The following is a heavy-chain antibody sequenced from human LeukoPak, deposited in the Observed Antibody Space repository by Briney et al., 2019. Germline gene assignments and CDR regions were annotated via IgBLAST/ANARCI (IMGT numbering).Heavy chain of an antibody. J-gene: IGHJ3*02. V-gene: IGHV4-59*01. CDR2: IYYSGST. CDR1: GGSISSYY. D-gene: IGHD3-10*01. Sequence: PSETLSLTCTVSGGSISSYYWSWIRQPPGKGLEWFGYIYYSGSTNYNPSLESRVTISVDTSKNQFSFKMSSVTAADTAGVFCWRQFADDAFDIWGQATMVTVSS. CDR3: WRQFADDAFDI.